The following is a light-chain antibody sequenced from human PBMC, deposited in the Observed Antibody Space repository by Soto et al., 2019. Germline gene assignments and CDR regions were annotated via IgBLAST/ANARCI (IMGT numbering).Light chain of an antibody. Sequence: QSVLTQPPSASGTPGQRVTISCSGSRTNIGSNTVNWYQQLPGTAPKLLIYSNNQRPSGVPDRFSGSKSGTSASLAISGLQSEDEADYYCAAWDDSLNGWVFGTGTQLTVL. CDR3: AAWDDSLNGWV. V-gene: IGLV1-44*01. J-gene: IGLJ1*01. CDR2: SNN. CDR1: RTNIGSNT.